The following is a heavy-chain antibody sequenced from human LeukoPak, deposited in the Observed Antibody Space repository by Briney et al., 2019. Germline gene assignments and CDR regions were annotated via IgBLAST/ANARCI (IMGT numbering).Heavy chain of an antibody. CDR3: AKDRGIVVVVAAMGL. D-gene: IGHD2-15*01. V-gene: IGHV3-23*01. CDR2: ISGSGGST. J-gene: IGHJ4*02. Sequence: GGSLRLSCAASGFTFSSYAMSWVRQAPGKGLEWVSAISGSGGSTDYADSVKGRFTISRDNSKNTLYLQMNSLRAEDTAVYYCAKDRGIVVVVAAMGLWGQGTLVTVSS. CDR1: GFTFSSYA.